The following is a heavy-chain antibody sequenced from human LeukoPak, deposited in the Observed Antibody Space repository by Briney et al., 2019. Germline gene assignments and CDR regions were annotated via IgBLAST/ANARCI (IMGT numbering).Heavy chain of an antibody. D-gene: IGHD6-19*01. CDR3: ARDKYSSGWYVDY. J-gene: IGHJ4*02. CDR1: GYTFTSYG. Sequence: ASVKVSCKASGYTFTSYGISWVRQAPGPRLEWMGWISAYNGNTNYAQKLQGRVTMTTGTSTSTACMELRSLRSDDTAVYYCARDKYSSGWYVDYWGQGTLVTVSS. V-gene: IGHV1-18*01. CDR2: ISAYNGNT.